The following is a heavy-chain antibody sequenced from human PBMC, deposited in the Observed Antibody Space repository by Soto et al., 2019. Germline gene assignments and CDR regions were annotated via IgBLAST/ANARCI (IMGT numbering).Heavy chain of an antibody. CDR3: AREYTYGSNFFDC. D-gene: IGHD5-18*01. CDR2: ISHSGST. J-gene: IGHJ4*02. V-gene: IGHV4-31*03. CDR1: GGSISSAAYY. Sequence: QVQLQESGPGLVKPSQTLSLRCTVSGGSISSAAYYWRWIRQHPGKGLEWIGYISHSGSTYYTPSLKSRVITSSDTSKNQFSLTLTSVTAAYTAAYYCAREYTYGSNFFDCWGQGALVTVSS.